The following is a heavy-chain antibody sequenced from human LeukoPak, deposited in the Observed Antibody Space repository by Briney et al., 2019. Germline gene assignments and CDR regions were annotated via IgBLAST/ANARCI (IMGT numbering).Heavy chain of an antibody. J-gene: IGHJ4*02. CDR2: IYWDDDK. Sequence: ESGPALVKPTQTLTLTCTFSGFSLTTSGVGVGWIRQPPGKALECLALIYWDDDKRYSPSLKTRLIISKDSSNNQVVLTMTNMDPVDTATYYCARGCSSGFDYWGQGTLVSVSS. CDR1: GFSLTTSGVG. D-gene: IGHD6-19*01. V-gene: IGHV2-5*02. CDR3: ARGCSSGFDY.